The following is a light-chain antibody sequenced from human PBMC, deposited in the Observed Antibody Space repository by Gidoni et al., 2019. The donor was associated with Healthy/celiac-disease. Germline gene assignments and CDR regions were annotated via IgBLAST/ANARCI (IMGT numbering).Light chain of an antibody. CDR2: AAS. CDR3: QKYNSALFT. CDR1: QCISNY. J-gene: IGKJ3*01. Sequence: DIHMTHSPSSLSASVGDRVTITGRASQCISNYLAWYQQKPGKVPKLLIYAASTLQSGVPSRFSGSGSGTDFTLTISSLQPEDVATYYCQKYNSALFTFGHGTKVDIK. V-gene: IGKV1-27*01.